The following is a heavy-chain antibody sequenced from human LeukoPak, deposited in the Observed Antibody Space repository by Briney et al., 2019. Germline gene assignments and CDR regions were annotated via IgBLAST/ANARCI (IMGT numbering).Heavy chain of an antibody. V-gene: IGHV5-51*01. D-gene: IGHD1-1*01. CDR3: ARHETGPYFDY. J-gene: IGHJ4*02. CDR2: IYPGDSDT. Sequence: GEPLKISCKNSGYSFTTYWICWVRQMPGKGLEWMGIIYPGDSDTRYSPSFQGQVTISADKSISTAYLQWSSLKASDTAMYYCARHETGPYFDYWGQGTLVTVSS. CDR1: GYSFTTYW.